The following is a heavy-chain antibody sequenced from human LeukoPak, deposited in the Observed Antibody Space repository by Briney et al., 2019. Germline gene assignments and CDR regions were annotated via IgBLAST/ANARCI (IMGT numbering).Heavy chain of an antibody. CDR3: ARAYKASPLHNAIDS. Sequence: SETLSLTCAVCGGSFSGYFWSWIRQTPGKGLEWIGETDHSGTTNYNPSLKSRVIISPDTPKSQFSLKVNSVTAADTAVYYCARAYKASPLHNAIDSWGQGTLVTVSS. V-gene: IGHV4-34*01. J-gene: IGHJ4*02. CDR1: GGSFSGYF. D-gene: IGHD1-14*01. CDR2: TDHSGTT.